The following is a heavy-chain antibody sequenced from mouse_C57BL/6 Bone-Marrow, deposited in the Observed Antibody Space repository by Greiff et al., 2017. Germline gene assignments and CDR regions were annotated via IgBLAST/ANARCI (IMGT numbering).Heavy chain of an antibody. Sequence: QVHVKQSGAELVRPGTSVKMSCKASGYTFTNYWIGWAKQRPGHGLEWIGDIYPGGGYTNYNEKFKGKATLTADKSSSTAYMQFSSLTSEDSAIYYCARSLYYDFSNAMDYWGQGTSVTVSS. V-gene: IGHV1-63*01. J-gene: IGHJ4*01. CDR1: GYTFTNYW. D-gene: IGHD2-4*01. CDR3: ARSLYYDFSNAMDY. CDR2: IYPGGGYT.